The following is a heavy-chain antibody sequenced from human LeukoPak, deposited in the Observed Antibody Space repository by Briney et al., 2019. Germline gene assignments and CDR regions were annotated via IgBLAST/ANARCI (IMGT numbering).Heavy chain of an antibody. V-gene: IGHV2-5*01. J-gene: IGHJ3*02. CDR3: SHKGAGWEAFDT. D-gene: IGHD1-26*01. CDR1: VFSLSDHLVG. Sequence: SGPTLVNPTETLTLTCSFSVFSLSDHLVGVGWIRQPPGKALEWLALIYWNDDKSYSPSLRGRAIITKDTSKNQVALTVTNMGSVDTANFFCSHKGAGWEAFDTWGQGAMVTVSS. CDR2: IYWNDDK.